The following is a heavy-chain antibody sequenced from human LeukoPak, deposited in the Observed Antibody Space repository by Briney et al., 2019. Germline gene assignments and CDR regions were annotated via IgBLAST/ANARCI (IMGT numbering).Heavy chain of an antibody. CDR2: IVSSSSYI. V-gene: IGHV3-21*01. CDR3: ARDFKRYSSSWYGKLDAFEI. D-gene: IGHD6-13*01. J-gene: IGHJ3*02. CDR1: AFTFSSYT. Sequence: GGSLRLSCPAAAFTFSSYTMNWVRQAPGKGLEWVSSIVSSSSYIYYAHSVNGRFTISRDNDKTSLYMEMKSLRAEDTDVYSCARDFKRYSSSWYGKLDAFEIWGQGTMVTVSS.